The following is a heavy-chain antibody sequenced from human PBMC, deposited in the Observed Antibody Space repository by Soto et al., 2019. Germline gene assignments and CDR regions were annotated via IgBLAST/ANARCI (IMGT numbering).Heavy chain of an antibody. CDR1: GFTFSSYG. CDR2: IWYDGSNK. Sequence: QVQLVESGGGVVQPGRSLRLSCAASGFTFSSYGMHWVRQAPGKGLEWVAVIWYDGSNKYYADSVKGRFTISRDNSKNTLYLQMNSLRAEDTAVYYCAREGGGYYGSGSYLAFDIWGQGTMVTVSS. V-gene: IGHV3-33*01. D-gene: IGHD3-10*01. CDR3: AREGGGYYGSGSYLAFDI. J-gene: IGHJ3*02.